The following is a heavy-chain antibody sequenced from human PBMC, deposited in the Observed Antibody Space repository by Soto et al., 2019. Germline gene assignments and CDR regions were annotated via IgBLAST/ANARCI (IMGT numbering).Heavy chain of an antibody. V-gene: IGHV3-73*01. CDR1: GFTFSGSA. J-gene: IGHJ4*02. CDR3: SRVEYVTSSPIG. CDR2: IRTKSNGYAT. Sequence: PGGSLRLSCAASGFTFSGSAIHWVRQASGKGLEWVARIRTKSNGYATTYAASVKGRFTISRDDSKNMAYLQMNGLKTEDTAMYYCSRVEYVTSSPIGWGQGTLVT. D-gene: IGHD6-6*01.